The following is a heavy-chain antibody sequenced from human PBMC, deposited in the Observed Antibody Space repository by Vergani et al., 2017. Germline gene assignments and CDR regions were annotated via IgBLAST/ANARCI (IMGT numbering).Heavy chain of an antibody. J-gene: IGHJ4*02. CDR1: GFTFSSYS. CDR2: ISSSSSYI. Sequence: EVQLVESGGGLVKPGGSLRLSCAASGFTFSSYSMNWVRQAPGKGLEWVSSISSSSSYIYYADSVKGRFTISRDNAENSLYLQMNSLRAEDTAVYYCARRATITMVRSLDYWGQGTLVTVSS. D-gene: IGHD3-10*01. V-gene: IGHV3-21*01. CDR3: ARRATITMVRSLDY.